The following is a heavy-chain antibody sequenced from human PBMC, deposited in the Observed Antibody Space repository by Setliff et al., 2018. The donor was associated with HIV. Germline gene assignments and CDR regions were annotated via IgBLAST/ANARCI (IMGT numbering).Heavy chain of an antibody. CDR2: TSHNGES. V-gene: IGHV4-34*01. D-gene: IGHD2-21*01. CDR1: GGSFNDYS. Sequence: PSETLSLTCAVYGGSFNDYSWTWIRQAPGKGLEWIGETSHNGESSYNTSLTSRVTISVDTSKRQFSLKLTSVTAADTAVYYCARSGYCVGTDCCRGPLDYWGQGVLVTVSS. CDR3: ARSGYCVGTDCCRGPLDY. J-gene: IGHJ4*02.